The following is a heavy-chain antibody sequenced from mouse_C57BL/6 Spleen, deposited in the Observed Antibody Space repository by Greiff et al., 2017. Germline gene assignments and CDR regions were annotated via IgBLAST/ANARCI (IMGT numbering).Heavy chain of an antibody. Sequence: QVQLQQSGAELVKPGASVKMSCTASGYTFTSYWITWVKQRPGQGLEWIGDIYPGSGSTNYNEKFKSKATLTVDTSSSTAYMQLSSLTSEDSAVYYCARSLCDYEFAYWGQGTLVTVSA. CDR2: IYPGSGST. CDR1: GYTFTSYW. V-gene: IGHV1-55*01. D-gene: IGHD2-4*01. CDR3: ARSLCDYEFAY. J-gene: IGHJ3*01.